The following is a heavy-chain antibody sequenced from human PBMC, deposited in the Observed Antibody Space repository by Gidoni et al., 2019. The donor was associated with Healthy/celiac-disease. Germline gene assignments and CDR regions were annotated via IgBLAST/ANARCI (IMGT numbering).Heavy chain of an antibody. CDR1: GGSFSGYY. CDR3: ARDYYGSGSYYSYYYYGMDV. J-gene: IGHJ6*02. Sequence: QVQLQQWGAGLLKPSETLSLTCAVYGGSFSGYYWSWIRQPPGKGLEWIGEINHSGSTNYNPSLKSRVTISVDTSKNQFSLKLSSVTAADTAVYYCARDYYGSGSYYSYYYYGMDVWGQGTTVTVSS. CDR2: INHSGST. D-gene: IGHD3-10*01. V-gene: IGHV4-34*01.